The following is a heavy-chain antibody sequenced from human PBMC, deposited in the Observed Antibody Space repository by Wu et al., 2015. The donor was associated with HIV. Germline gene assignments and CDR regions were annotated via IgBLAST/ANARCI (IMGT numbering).Heavy chain of an antibody. CDR2: INPSGGST. V-gene: IGHV1-46*01. D-gene: IGHD6-19*01. CDR1: GYTFISYY. CDR3: ARDRELAVAANEDAFDI. Sequence: QVQLVQSGAEVKKPGASVKVSCKASGYTFISYYMHWVRQAPGQGLEWMGIINPSGGSTSYAQKFQGRVTMTRDTSTSTVYMELSSLRSEDTAVYYCARDRELAVAANEDAFDIWGQGTMVTVSS. J-gene: IGHJ3*02.